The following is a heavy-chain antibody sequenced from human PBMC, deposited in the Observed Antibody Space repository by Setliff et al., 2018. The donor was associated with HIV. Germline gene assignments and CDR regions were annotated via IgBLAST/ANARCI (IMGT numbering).Heavy chain of an antibody. J-gene: IGHJ6*03. CDR3: ARGAWYTSGWYSSRYLDV. CDR2: MNPNSGNT. V-gene: IGHV1-8*02. CDR1: GYTFTSGD. D-gene: IGHD6-19*01. Sequence: GASVKVSCKASGYTFTSGDINWVRQATGQGLEWMGWMNPNSGNTGYAQKFQGRVTMTRDTSIKTAYMELSSLRSEDTAVYYCARGAWYTSGWYSSRYLDVWGKGTTVTVSS.